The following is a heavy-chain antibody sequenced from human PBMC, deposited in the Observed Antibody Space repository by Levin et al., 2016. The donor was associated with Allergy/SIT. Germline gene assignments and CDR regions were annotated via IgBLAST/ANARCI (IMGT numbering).Heavy chain of an antibody. J-gene: IGHJ6*02. D-gene: IGHD5-12*01. V-gene: IGHV1-18*01. CDR2: ISVYNGNT. CDR3: ARDVVATIEQSRMDV. Sequence: WVRQAPGQGLEWMGWISVYNGNTNYAQKLRGRVTMTTDTSTSTAYMELKSLRSDDTAVYFCARDVVATIEQSRMDVWGQGTTVTVSS.